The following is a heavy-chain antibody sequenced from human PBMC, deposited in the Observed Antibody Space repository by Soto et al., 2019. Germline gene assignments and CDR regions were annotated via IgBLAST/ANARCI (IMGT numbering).Heavy chain of an antibody. J-gene: IGHJ4*02. CDR2: ISXXNGNT. V-gene: IGHV1-18*01. CDR3: ARGRYGDY. Sequence: QVHLVQSGAEVKKPGASVKVSCQGSGYAFTTYGITWVRQAPGQGLEWMGWISXXNGNTNYAQKLQGXVTVTRDTXTXXAXXEXRSLRYDDTAVYYCARGRYGDYWGQGALVTVSS. CDR1: GYAFTTYG. D-gene: IGHD1-1*01.